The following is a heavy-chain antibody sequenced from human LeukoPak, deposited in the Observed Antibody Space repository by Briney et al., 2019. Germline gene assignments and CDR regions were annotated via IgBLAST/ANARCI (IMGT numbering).Heavy chain of an antibody. CDR1: GFTFSSYR. J-gene: IGHJ4*02. CDR3: ARFNSGSYQHYFDY. V-gene: IGHV4-59*12. Sequence: GSLRLSCADSGFTFSSYRMSWVRQPPGKGLEWIGSIYYSGSTYNNPSLKSRVTISVDTSKNQFSLKLSSVTAADTAVYYCARFNSGSYQHYFDYWGQGTLVTASS. D-gene: IGHD1-26*01. CDR2: IYYSGST.